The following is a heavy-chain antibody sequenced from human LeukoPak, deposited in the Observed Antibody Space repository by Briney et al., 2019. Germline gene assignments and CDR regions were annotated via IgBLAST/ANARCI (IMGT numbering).Heavy chain of an antibody. J-gene: IGHJ4*02. Sequence: HPGGSLRLSCAASGFTLSSYEMNWVRQAPGKGLEWVSHISTGGTTLYEDSVKGRFTISRDDAKNSLYLQMNSLRAEDTAIYYCARDSELAADRSEYWGQGTLVTVSS. D-gene: IGHD6-25*01. CDR2: ISTGGTTL. V-gene: IGHV3-48*03. CDR1: GFTLSSYE. CDR3: ARDSELAADRSEY.